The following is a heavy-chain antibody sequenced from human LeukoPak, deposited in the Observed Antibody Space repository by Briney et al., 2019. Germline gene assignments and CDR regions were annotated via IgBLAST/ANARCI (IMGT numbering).Heavy chain of an antibody. CDR2: INHSGST. V-gene: IGHV4-34*01. D-gene: IGHD2-2*01. J-gene: IGHJ6*02. CDR3: ARRGRIVVVPAAGIYYYYGMDV. Sequence: SETLSLTCAVYGGSFSGYYWSWIRQPPGKGLERIGEINHSGSTNYNPSLKSRVTISVDTSKNQFSLKLSSVTAADTAVYYCARRGRIVVVPAAGIYYYYGMDVWGQGTTVTVSS. CDR1: GGSFSGYY.